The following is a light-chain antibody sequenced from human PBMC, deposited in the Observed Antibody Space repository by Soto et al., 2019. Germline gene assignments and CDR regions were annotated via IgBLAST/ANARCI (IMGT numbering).Light chain of an antibody. J-gene: IGLJ1*01. CDR3: CSYVTTPEI. CDR1: SSDVDDYRY. CDR2: DGN. Sequence: QPALAQPRSVSGSPGQLLTISCTGTSSDVDDYRYASWNQQYPGKAPKLVIYDGNKRPSGVPDRFSGSNSGNTASLTISGLQAEDEADYYCCSYVTTPEIFGTGTKVTVL. V-gene: IGLV2-11*01.